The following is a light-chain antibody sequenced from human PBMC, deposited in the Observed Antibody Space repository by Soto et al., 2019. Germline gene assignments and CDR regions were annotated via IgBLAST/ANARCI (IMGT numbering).Light chain of an antibody. CDR1: SSDVGGYNY. CDR2: HVS. J-gene: IGLJ1*01. CDR3: YSYTTSSTYV. Sequence: QSALTQPASVSGPPGQSITISCTGTSSDVGGYNYVSWYQQHPAKVPKLMIYHVSNRPSGVSDRFSGSKSGNTASLTISGLQAEDEADYYCYSYTTSSTYVFGTGTKVTVL. V-gene: IGLV2-14*01.